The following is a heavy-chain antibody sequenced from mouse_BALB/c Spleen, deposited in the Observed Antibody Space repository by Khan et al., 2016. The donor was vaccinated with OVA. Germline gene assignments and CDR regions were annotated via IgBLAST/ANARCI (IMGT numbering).Heavy chain of an antibody. CDR3: AKTDYYNYDPFPY. V-gene: IGHV3-2*02. D-gene: IGHD2-4*01. CDR2: ISYSGNT. Sequence: EVQLQESGPGLVKPSQSLSLTCTVTGYSITSEYAWNWIRQFPGNKLEWMGYISYSGNTRYNPSLKSRISITRNTSKNQFFLQLNSVNTEDTAIYYSAKTDYYNYDPFPYWGQGTLVTFSA. J-gene: IGHJ3*01. CDR1: GYSITSEYA.